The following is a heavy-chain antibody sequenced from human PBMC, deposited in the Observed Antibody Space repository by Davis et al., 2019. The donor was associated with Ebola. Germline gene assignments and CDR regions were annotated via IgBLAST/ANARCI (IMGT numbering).Heavy chain of an antibody. J-gene: IGHJ6*02. D-gene: IGHD3-3*01. V-gene: IGHV4-30-2*01. CDR3: ARGTIFGVVTPDV. CDR2: IYHSGST. Sequence: MPSETLSLTCAVSGGSISSGGYSWSWIWQPPGKGLEWIGYIYHSGSTYYNPSLKSRVTISVDRSKNQFSLKLTSVTAADTAVYYCARGTIFGVVTPDVWGQGTTVTVSS. CDR1: GGSISSGGYS.